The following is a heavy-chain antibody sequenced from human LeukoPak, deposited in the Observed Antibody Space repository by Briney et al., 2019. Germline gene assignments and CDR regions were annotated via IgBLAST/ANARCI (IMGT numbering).Heavy chain of an antibody. CDR2: ISYDGSNK. J-gene: IGHJ5*02. Sequence: PGGSLRLSCAASGFTFSSYTMHWVRQAPGKGLEWVAVISYDGSNKYYADSVKGRFTISRDNSKNTLYLQMNSLRAEDTAVYYCASHHGSGRSWGQGTLVTVSS. V-gene: IGHV3-30-3*01. CDR1: GFTFSSYT. CDR3: ASHHGSGRS. D-gene: IGHD3-10*01.